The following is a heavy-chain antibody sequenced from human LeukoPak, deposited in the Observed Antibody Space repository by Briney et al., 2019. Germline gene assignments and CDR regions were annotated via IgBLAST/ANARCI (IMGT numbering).Heavy chain of an antibody. J-gene: IGHJ6*02. Sequence: SETLSLNCTVSGGSIRSYYWSWIRQPPGKGLEWIGYIYYSGSTNYNPSLKSRVTISVDTSKNQFSLKLSSVTAADTAVYYCARDRGYSSSWYSPYYYYRMDVWGQGTTVTVSS. V-gene: IGHV4-59*01. D-gene: IGHD6-13*01. CDR1: GGSIRSYY. CDR3: ARDRGYSSSWYSPYYYYRMDV. CDR2: IYYSGST.